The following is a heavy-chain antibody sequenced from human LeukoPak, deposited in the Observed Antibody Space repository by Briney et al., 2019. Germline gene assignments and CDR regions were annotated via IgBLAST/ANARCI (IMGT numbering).Heavy chain of an antibody. D-gene: IGHD2-21*02. CDR3: ARDGAYCGGDCYSDAFDI. V-gene: IGHV1-18*01. Sequence: GASVKVSCKASGYTFTSYGISWVRRAPGQGLEWMGWISAYNGSTNYAQKLQGRVTMTTDTSTSTAYMELRSLRSDDTAVYYCARDGAYCGGDCYSDAFDIWGQGTMVTVSS. J-gene: IGHJ3*02. CDR2: ISAYNGST. CDR1: GYTFTSYG.